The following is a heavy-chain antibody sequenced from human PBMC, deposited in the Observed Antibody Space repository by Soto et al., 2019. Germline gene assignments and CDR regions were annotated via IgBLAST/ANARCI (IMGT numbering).Heavy chain of an antibody. J-gene: IGHJ5*02. D-gene: IGHD2-15*01. CDR2: FYYSGIT. V-gene: IGHV4-31*03. CDR1: GGPIRRSGYY. Sequence: TSETLSLTCTVSGGPIRRSGYYWSWIRQRPGEGLEWIGFFYYSGITDYNPSLRSRVTISADTSRNQVFLNMYSVTAADTAVYYCASSGGPEGDWFDPWGQGTLVTVSS. CDR3: ASSGGPEGDWFDP.